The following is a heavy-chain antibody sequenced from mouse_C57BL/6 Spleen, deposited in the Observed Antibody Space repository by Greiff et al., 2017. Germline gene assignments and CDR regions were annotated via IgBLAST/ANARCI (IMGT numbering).Heavy chain of an antibody. CDR2: IDPETGGT. D-gene: IGHD1-1*01. Sequence: VQLQQSGAELVRPGASVTLSCKASGYTFTDYEMPWVKQTPVHGLEWIGAIDPETGGTAYNQKFKGQTILTADKSSSTAYLELRSLNSEDSAVYYCNDYYGSSYWYFDVWGTGTTVTVAS. CDR3: NDYYGSSYWYFDV. CDR1: GYTFTDYE. J-gene: IGHJ1*03. V-gene: IGHV1-15*01.